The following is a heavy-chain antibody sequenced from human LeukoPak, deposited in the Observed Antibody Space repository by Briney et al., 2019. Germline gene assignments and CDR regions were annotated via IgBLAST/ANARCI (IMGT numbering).Heavy chain of an antibody. V-gene: IGHV1-46*01. D-gene: IGHD4/OR15-4a*01. Sequence: ASVKVSCKASGYTFTTYYMHWVRPAPGQGLGWMGIINPSGGSTTYAQKFHGRVTMTRDTSTSTVYMELSSLRSEDTAVYYCAREAANAFDYWGQGTLVTVSS. CDR2: INPSGGST. J-gene: IGHJ4*02. CDR1: GYTFTTYY. CDR3: AREAANAFDY.